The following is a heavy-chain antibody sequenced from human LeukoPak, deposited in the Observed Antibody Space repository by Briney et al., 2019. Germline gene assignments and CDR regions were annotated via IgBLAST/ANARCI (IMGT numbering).Heavy chain of an antibody. CDR1: GGSIINSNW. CDR3: ARKDYGDYYFDY. Sequence: PSETLSLTCAVSGGSIINSNWWSWVRQPPGKGLEWIGEIDHSGSTSYSPSLKSRVTMSVDTSKNQFSLKLSSVTAADTAVYYCARKDYGDYYFDYWGQGTLVTVSS. CDR2: IDHSGST. D-gene: IGHD4-17*01. J-gene: IGHJ4*02. V-gene: IGHV4-4*02.